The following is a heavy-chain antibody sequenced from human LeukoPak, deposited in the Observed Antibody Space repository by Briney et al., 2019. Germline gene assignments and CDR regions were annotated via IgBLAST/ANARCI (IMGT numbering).Heavy chain of an antibody. CDR3: ARWIIGSTSSEDAFDI. D-gene: IGHD2-2*01. CDR1: GFAVSSNH. J-gene: IGHJ3*02. CDR2: IYRGGST. V-gene: IGHV3-53*01. Sequence: PGGSLRLSCAASGFAVSSNHMNWVRQAPGKGLEWVSVIYRGGSTYYADSVKGRFTISRDNSKNTLSLQMNSLRAEDTAVYYCARWIIGSTSSEDAFDIWGQGTMVTVSS.